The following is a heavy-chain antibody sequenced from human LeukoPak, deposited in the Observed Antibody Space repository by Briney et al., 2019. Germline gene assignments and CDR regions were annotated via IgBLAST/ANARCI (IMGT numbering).Heavy chain of an antibody. CDR3: AKEGTAQISTWYDN. J-gene: IGHJ4*02. Sequence: GASLRLSCEASGFTFSAYAMTWVRQAPGQGLEWISAIRSSGTGTYYADNVKGRVTVTRDTSRNTLYLQLNSLSSDDTAVYYCAKEGTAQISTWYDNWGQGTLVTVSS. CDR2: IRSSGTGT. CDR1: GFTFSAYA. V-gene: IGHV3-23*01. D-gene: IGHD2-2*01.